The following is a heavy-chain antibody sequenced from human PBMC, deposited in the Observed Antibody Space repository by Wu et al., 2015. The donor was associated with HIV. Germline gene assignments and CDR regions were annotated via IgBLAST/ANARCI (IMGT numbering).Heavy chain of an antibody. CDR3: AXDADGIVGAKIGRYFDV. D-gene: IGHD1-26*01. CDR2: INTYSGDT. Sequence: QVQLLQSGAEVKKPGASVKVSCKASGYTFTGYQIIWARQAPGQGLEWMGWINTYSGDTKYAQKFQGRVTLTTDTSTRTAYMELRSLRSDDTAVYYCAXDADGIVGAKIGRYFDVWGRGSLVRVSS. CDR1: GYTFTGYQ. V-gene: IGHV1-18*01. J-gene: IGHJ2*01.